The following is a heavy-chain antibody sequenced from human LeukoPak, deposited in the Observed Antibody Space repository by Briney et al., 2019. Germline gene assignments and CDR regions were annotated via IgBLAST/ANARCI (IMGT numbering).Heavy chain of an antibody. Sequence: ASVKVSCKASGYTFTGYYMHWVRQAPGQGLEWMGWINPNSGGTNYAQKFQGWVTMTRDTSIRTAYMELSRLRSDDTAVYYCARDSQPGGTAMVDYWGQGTLVTVSS. CDR1: GYTFTGYY. V-gene: IGHV1-2*04. CDR3: ARDSQPGGTAMVDY. J-gene: IGHJ4*02. CDR2: INPNSGGT. D-gene: IGHD5-18*01.